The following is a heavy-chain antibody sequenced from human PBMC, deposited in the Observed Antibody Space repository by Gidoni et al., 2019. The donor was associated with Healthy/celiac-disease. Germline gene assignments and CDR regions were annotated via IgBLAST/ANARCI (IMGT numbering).Heavy chain of an antibody. D-gene: IGHD3-16*01. CDR3: AMGAGVRSLRLGDY. CDR2: INAGNGNT. V-gene: IGHV1-3*01. J-gene: IGHJ4*02. Sequence: QVQLVQSGAEVKKPGAAVKVSCKASGYTFTSYAMHWVRQAPGQRLEWMGWINAGNGNTKYSQKFQGRVTMTRDSSASTAYRELCSLRSEDTAVYYCAMGAGVRSLRLGDYWGQGTLVTVSS. CDR1: GYTFTSYA.